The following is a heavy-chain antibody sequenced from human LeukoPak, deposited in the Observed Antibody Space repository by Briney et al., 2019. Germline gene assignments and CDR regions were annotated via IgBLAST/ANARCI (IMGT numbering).Heavy chain of an antibody. CDR3: ARDCVGPFDY. Sequence: GGSLRLSCAASGFTFSDYYLSWIRQAPGKGLEWVSYISSSGSTIYYADSVKGRFTISRDDAKNSLYLQVNSLRADDTAVYYCARDCVGPFDYWGQGTPVTVSS. CDR2: ISSSGSTI. CDR1: GFTFSDYY. D-gene: IGHD1-26*01. J-gene: IGHJ4*02. V-gene: IGHV3-11*04.